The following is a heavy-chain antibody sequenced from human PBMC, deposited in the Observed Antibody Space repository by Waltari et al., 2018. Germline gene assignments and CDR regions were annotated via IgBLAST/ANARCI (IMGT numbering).Heavy chain of an antibody. CDR3: ARDHTARPGRICYFDY. J-gene: IGHJ4*02. V-gene: IGHV3-48*01. CDR1: GFIFSSYS. CDR2: ISSSSSTI. Sequence: EVQLVESGGGLVQPGGSLRLSCAASGFIFSSYSMNWVRQAPGKGLEWVSYISSSSSTIYYADSVKGRFTISRDNAKNSLYLQMNSLRAEDTAVYYCARDHTARPGRICYFDYWGQGTLVTVSS. D-gene: IGHD5-18*01.